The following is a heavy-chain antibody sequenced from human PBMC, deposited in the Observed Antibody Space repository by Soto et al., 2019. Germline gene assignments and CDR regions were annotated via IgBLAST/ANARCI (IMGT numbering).Heavy chain of an antibody. J-gene: IGHJ6*02. CDR2: ISSSSSYI. V-gene: IGHV3-21*01. CDR3: ANNKDWYYYYGMDV. D-gene: IGHD3-9*01. CDR1: GFTFSSYS. Sequence: EVQLVESGGGLVKPGGSLRLSCAASGFTFSSYSMNWVRQAPGKGLEWVSSISSSSSYIYYADSVKGRFTISRDNAKNSLYLQMNSLRAEDTAVYYCANNKDWYYYYGMDVWGQGTTVTVSS.